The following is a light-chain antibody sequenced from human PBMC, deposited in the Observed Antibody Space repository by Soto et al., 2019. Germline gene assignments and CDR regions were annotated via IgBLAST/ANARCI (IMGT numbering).Light chain of an antibody. CDR2: DAS. CDR3: QQYNNWHPLT. V-gene: IGKV3D-15*01. J-gene: IGKJ4*01. CDR1: QSVSIN. Sequence: EMMMTQSPGTLSVSPGERATLSCRASQSVSINLAWYQQKPGQAPRLLIYDASTRATGIPARFSGSGSGTEFTLTISSLQSKDFAVYYCQQYNNWHPLTFGGGTKVDIK.